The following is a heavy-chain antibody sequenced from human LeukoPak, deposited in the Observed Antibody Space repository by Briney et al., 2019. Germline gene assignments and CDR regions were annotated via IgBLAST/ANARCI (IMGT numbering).Heavy chain of an antibody. CDR1: GFTFSSYW. D-gene: IGHD4-17*01. V-gene: IGHV3-7*01. J-gene: IGHJ4*02. CDR2: IKQDGSEK. Sequence: GGFLRLSCAASGFTFSSYWMSWVRQAPGKGLEWVANIKQDGSEKYYVDSVKGRFTISRDNAKNSLYLQMNSLRAEDTAVYYCARETMTTVTTVKEDYWGQGTLVTVSS. CDR3: ARETMTTVTTVKEDY.